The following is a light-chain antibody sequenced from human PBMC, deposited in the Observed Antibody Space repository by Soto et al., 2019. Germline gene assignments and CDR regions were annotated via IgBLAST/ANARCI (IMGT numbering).Light chain of an antibody. Sequence: EIVLMQSPGTLSLSPGERATLSCRASQTFSSSFFAWYQQKPGQAPRLLIYGASTRATGIPDRFSGSASGTDFTLTISRLEPEDFAVYFCHQFASSLTFGQGTKVEIK. CDR3: HQFASSLT. CDR2: GAS. J-gene: IGKJ1*01. V-gene: IGKV3-20*01. CDR1: QTFSSSF.